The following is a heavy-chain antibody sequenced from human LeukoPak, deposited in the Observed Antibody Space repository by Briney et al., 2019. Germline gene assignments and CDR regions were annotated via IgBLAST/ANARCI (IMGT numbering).Heavy chain of an antibody. CDR3: AREDTYGYGNDY. V-gene: IGHV3-11*06. Sequence: GGSLRLSCAASGFTFSDYYMSWIRQAPGKGLEWVSYISSSSSYTNYADSVKGRFIISRDNAKNSLYLQMNSLRAEDTAVYYCAREDTYGYGNDYWGQGTLVTVSS. CDR2: ISSSSSYT. CDR1: GFTFSDYY. J-gene: IGHJ4*02. D-gene: IGHD5-18*01.